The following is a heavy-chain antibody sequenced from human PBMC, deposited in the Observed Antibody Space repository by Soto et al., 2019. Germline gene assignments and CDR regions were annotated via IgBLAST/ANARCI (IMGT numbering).Heavy chain of an antibody. CDR1: GGSSRDYK. V-gene: IGHV4-59*12. J-gene: IGHJ4*02. CDR3: ARLKTYDILNNSDS. D-gene: IGHD3-9*01. Sequence: PLETLSLTYTVSGGSSRDYKWSWIRQPPGKGLEWIGQIYHSGSTTYNPSLKSRVTISLDKSKNQFSLKLRSVTAADTAVYYCARLKTYDILNNSDSWGQGSLVTVSS. CDR2: IYHSGST.